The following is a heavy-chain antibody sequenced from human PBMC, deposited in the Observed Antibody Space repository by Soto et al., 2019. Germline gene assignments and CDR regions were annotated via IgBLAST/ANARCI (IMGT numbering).Heavy chain of an antibody. Sequence: QVQLVESGGGVVQPGRSLRLSCAASGFTFSSYGMHWVRQAPGKGLEWVAVIWYDGSNKYYADSVKGRFTISRDNSKNPLYLQMNSLRAEDTAVYYCARDEWGSGSLDYWGQGTLVTVSS. J-gene: IGHJ4*02. V-gene: IGHV3-33*01. CDR1: GFTFSSYG. D-gene: IGHD3-10*01. CDR3: ARDEWGSGSLDY. CDR2: IWYDGSNK.